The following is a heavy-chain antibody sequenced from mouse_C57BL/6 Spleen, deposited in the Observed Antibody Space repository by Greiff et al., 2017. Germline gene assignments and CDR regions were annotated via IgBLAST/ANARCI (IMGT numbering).Heavy chain of an antibody. CDR2: IDPENGDT. V-gene: IGHV14-4*01. CDR3: SVYDGYGE. D-gene: IGHD2-3*01. Sequence: EVQLQQSGAELVRPGASVKLSCTASGFNIKDDYMHWVKQRPEQGLEWIGWIDPENGDTEYASKFQGKATITADTSSNTAYLQLSSLTSEDTAVYYCSVYDGYGERGQGTTLTVSS. CDR1: GFNIKDDY. J-gene: IGHJ2*01.